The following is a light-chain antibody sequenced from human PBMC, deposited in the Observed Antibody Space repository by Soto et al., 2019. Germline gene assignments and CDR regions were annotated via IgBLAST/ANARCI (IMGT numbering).Light chain of an antibody. CDR1: SSNIGNNY. J-gene: IGLJ2*01. CDR3: GKWDSSLSAVV. V-gene: IGLV1-51*01. Sequence: QSVLTQPPSVSAAPGQKVTISCSGSSSNIGNNYVSWYQQLPGTAPKLLIYDNNKRPSGIPDRFSGSKSGTSATLGITGLQTGDEADHYCGKWDSSLSAVVFGGGTQITVL. CDR2: DNN.